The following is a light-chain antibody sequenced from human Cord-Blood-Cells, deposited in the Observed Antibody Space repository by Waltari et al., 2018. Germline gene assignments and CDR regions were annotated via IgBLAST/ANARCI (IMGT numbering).Light chain of an antibody. J-gene: IGKJ2*01. CDR3: QPYNNSYT. Sequence: EIVMTQSPATLSVSPGQRATLSCRASQSVSSNLAWYQQKPGQAPRLLIYGASTRPTGTATRCSGSGCAKYFTITSSSLPYEDFAVYCWQPYNNSYTFGEGTKLEIK. CDR2: GAS. CDR1: QSVSSN. V-gene: IGKV3-15*01.